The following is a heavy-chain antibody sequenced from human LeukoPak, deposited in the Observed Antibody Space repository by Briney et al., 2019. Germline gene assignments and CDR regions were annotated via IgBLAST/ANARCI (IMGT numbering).Heavy chain of an antibody. Sequence: GGSLRLSCAASGFTFASYGVNWVRQAPGKGLEWVSAISGKGSRTYSADSVKGRFTISRDNSKSTLYLQMNSLRAEDTAVYYCAKMGVEWEVPFYFHHWGHGTQVTVSS. J-gene: IGHJ4*01. CDR1: GFTFASYG. D-gene: IGHD3-16*01. CDR2: ISGKGSRT. CDR3: AKMGVEWEVPFYFHH. V-gene: IGHV3-23*01.